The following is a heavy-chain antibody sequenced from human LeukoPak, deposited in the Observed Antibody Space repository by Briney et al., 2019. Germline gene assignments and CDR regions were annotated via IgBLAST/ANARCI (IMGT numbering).Heavy chain of an antibody. CDR2: ISYDGSNK. V-gene: IGHV3-30*04. CDR3: ARDPVAYSGYYYYMDV. J-gene: IGHJ6*03. D-gene: IGHD4-11*01. CDR1: GFTFSSYA. Sequence: GGSLRLSCAASGFTFSSYAMHWVRQAPGKGLEWVAVISYDGSNKYYADSVKGRFTISRDNSKNTLYLQMNSLRAEDTAVYYCARDPVAYSGYYYYMDVWGKGTTVTVSS.